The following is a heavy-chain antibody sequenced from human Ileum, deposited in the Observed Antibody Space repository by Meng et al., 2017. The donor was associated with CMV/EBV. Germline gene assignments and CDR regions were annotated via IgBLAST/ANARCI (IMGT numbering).Heavy chain of an antibody. V-gene: IGHV4-39*01. Sequence: VSGVSISSSNYYWGWLRQPPGKGLEWIGSIYNSVRTYYNPSLKSRVTIAVDTSKNQFSLKLSSVTAADTAVYYCARLRGSYWDFDSWGQGTLVTVSS. CDR2: IYNSVRT. J-gene: IGHJ4*02. CDR3: ARLRGSYWDFDS. CDR1: GVSISSSNYY. D-gene: IGHD1-26*01.